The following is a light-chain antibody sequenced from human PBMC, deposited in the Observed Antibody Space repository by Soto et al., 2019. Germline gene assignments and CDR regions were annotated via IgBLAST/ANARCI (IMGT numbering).Light chain of an antibody. J-gene: IGKJ1*01. CDR2: AAS. Sequence: DIQMTQSPSSLSASVGDRITITCRASQSIANLLNWYQQKPGKAPKLLIYAASSLQSGVQSRFSGSGSGTDFNLTISSLQPEDFAPDYYHQTDTNTETFCQEPKVEI. V-gene: IGKV1-39*01. CDR3: HQTDTNTET. CDR1: QSIANL.